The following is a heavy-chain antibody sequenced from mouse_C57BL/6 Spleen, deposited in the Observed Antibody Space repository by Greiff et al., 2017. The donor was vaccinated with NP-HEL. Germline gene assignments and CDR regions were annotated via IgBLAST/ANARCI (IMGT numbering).Heavy chain of an antibody. V-gene: IGHV1-77*01. Sequence: VQLQQSGAELVKPGASVKISCKASGYTFTDYYINWVKQRPGQGLEWIGKIGPGSGSTYYNEKFKGKAILTADKSSSTAYMQLRSLTSEDSAVYFCAILGDYDHFDYWGQGTTLTVSS. CDR3: AILGDYDHFDY. CDR1: GYTFTDYY. CDR2: IGPGSGST. D-gene: IGHD2-4*01. J-gene: IGHJ2*01.